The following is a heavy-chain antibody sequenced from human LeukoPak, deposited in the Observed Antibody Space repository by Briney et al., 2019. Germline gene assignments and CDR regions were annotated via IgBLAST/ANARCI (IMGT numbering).Heavy chain of an antibody. J-gene: IGHJ5*02. CDR2: IYYSGST. Sequence: SETLSLTCTVSGGSISSSSYYWGWIRQPPGKGLEWIGCIYYSGSTYYNPSLKSRVTISVDTSKNQFSLKLSSVTAADTAVYYCARRSSSSPTPYWFDPWGQGTLVTVSS. D-gene: IGHD6-6*01. CDR3: ARRSSSSPTPYWFDP. V-gene: IGHV4-39*01. CDR1: GGSISSSSYY.